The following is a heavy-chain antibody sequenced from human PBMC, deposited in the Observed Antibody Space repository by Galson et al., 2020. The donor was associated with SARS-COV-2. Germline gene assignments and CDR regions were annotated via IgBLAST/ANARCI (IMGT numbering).Heavy chain of an antibody. CDR3: AKDLLHYYGSGSYSQTYYYGMDV. D-gene: IGHD3-10*01. CDR2: ISGSGGST. J-gene: IGHJ6*02. Sequence: TGGSLRLSCAASGFTFSSYAMSWVRQAPGKGLEWVSAISGSGGSTYYADSVKGRFTISRDNSKNTLYLQMNSLRAEDTAVYYCAKDLLHYYGSGSYSQTYYYGMDVWGQGTTVTVSS. CDR1: GFTFSSYA. V-gene: IGHV3-23*01.